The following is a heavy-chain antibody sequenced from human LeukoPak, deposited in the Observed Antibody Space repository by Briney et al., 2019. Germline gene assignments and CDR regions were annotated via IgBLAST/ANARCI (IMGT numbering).Heavy chain of an antibody. V-gene: IGHV3-30-3*01. CDR1: GFSFSTYA. CDR3: ARSPYSYGPFDY. Sequence: QSGGSLGLSCAASGFSFSTYAVNWVRQAPGKGLEWVAVISFDGSIKFYAGSVKGRFTISRDNSKDTMYLQMNSLRAEDTAVYYCARSPYSYGPFDYWGQGTLVTVSS. CDR2: ISFDGSIK. D-gene: IGHD5-18*01. J-gene: IGHJ4*02.